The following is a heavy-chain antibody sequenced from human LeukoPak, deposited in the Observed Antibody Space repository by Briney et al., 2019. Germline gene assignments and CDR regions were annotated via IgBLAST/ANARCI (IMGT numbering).Heavy chain of an antibody. V-gene: IGHV4-59*08. J-gene: IGHJ3*02. CDR1: GGSISSYY. Sequence: SQTLSLTCTVSGGSISSYYWSWIRQPPGKGLEWIGHMYYSGSTNYNPSLKRRVTISVDTPNNQFSLKLSSVTAADTAVYYCARFAFNVRGGDVFDIWGQGTMVTVSS. CDR3: ARFAFNVRGGDVFDI. D-gene: IGHD3-10*02. CDR2: MYYSGST.